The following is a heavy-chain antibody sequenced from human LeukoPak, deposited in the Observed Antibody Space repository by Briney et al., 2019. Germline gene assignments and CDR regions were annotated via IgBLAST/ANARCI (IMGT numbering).Heavy chain of an antibody. CDR2: INWNGGRT. J-gene: IGHJ5*02. V-gene: IGHV3-20*01. Sequence: GGSLRLSCAASGFTFDVYGMSWVRHAPGKGVECGSGINWNGGRTGYADSVRGRFTISRDNAKNSLYLQMNSLRAEDTALYHCARIAAAGNWFDPWGQGTLVTVSS. CDR1: GFTFDVYG. D-gene: IGHD6-13*01. CDR3: ARIAAAGNWFDP.